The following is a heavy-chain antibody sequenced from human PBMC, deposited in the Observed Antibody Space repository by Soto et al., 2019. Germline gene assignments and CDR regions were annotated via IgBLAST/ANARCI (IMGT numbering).Heavy chain of an antibody. CDR1: GFTFTSYW. CDR3: ARGAFGSYYVDY. Sequence: EVQVVESGGASVQPGGSLRLSCAASGFTFTSYWMHWVRQAPGKGLLWMSRIKCDETTSSYADSVKGRFTISRDNAKNPVYLQLNGLRAEDTAVYYCARGAFGSYYVDYWGQGTLVTVSS. CDR2: IKCDETTS. D-gene: IGHD3-10*01. J-gene: IGHJ4*02. V-gene: IGHV3-74*01.